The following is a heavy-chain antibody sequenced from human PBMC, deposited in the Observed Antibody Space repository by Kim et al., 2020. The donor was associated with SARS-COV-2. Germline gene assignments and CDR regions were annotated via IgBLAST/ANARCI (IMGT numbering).Heavy chain of an antibody. V-gene: IGHV3-30*18. CDR3: AKSFSGSYFGYDY. CDR2: ITYDGSNK. CDR1: GFTFNNYG. J-gene: IGHJ4*02. Sequence: GGSLRLSCAASGFTFNNYGMNWVRQAPGKGLEWVAVITYDGSNKYYADSVEGRFTISRDNSKNTLYLQMNSLRIQDTAVYYCAKSFSGSYFGYDYWGEGAL. D-gene: IGHD1-26*01.